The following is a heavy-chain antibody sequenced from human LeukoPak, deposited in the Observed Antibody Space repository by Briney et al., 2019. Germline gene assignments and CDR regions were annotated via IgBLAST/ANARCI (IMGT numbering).Heavy chain of an antibody. V-gene: IGHV4-59*01. Sequence: PSETLSLTCTVSGGSIRSYYWNWIRQPPGKGLEWIGYIYYSGTTNHNPSLKSRVTISVDTSKNQFSLKLSSVTAADTAVYYCARADGGSRWPYYYYYGMDVWGQGTTVTVSS. J-gene: IGHJ6*02. CDR1: GGSIRSYY. CDR2: IYYSGTT. D-gene: IGHD1-26*01. CDR3: ARADGGSRWPYYYYYGMDV.